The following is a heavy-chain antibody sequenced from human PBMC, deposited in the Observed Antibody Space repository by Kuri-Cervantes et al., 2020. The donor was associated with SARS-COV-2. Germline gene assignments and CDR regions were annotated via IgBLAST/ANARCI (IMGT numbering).Heavy chain of an antibody. CDR2: ISGSGGST. Sequence: GGSLRLSCAASGFTFSSYAMSWVRQAPGKGLEWVSAISGSGGSTYCADSVKSRFTISRDNSKNTLYLQMNSLRAEDTAVYYCAKGSTVTTRPTRFDYWGQGTLVTVSS. D-gene: IGHD4-11*01. V-gene: IGHV3-23*01. J-gene: IGHJ4*02. CDR3: AKGSTVTTRPTRFDY. CDR1: GFTFSSYA.